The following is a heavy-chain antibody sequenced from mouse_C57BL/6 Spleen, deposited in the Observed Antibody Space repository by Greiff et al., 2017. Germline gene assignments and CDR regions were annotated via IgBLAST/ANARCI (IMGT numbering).Heavy chain of an antibody. CDR3: ANYCGSSYYYY. Sequence: QVHVKQSGAELARPGASVKMSCKASGYTFTSYTMHWVKQRPGQGLEWIGYINPSSGYTTYNQKFKDKATLTADKSSSTAYMQRSSLTSEDSAVYYCANYCGSSYYYYWGQGTTLSVSS. D-gene: IGHD1-1*01. V-gene: IGHV1-4*01. CDR1: GYTFTSYT. CDR2: INPSSGYT. J-gene: IGHJ2*01.